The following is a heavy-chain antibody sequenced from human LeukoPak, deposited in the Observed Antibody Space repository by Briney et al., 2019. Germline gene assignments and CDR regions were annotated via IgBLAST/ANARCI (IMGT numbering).Heavy chain of an antibody. D-gene: IGHD3-22*01. Sequence: GGSLRLSCAASGFTFSSYWMSWVRQAPGKGLEWVANIKQDGSEKYYVDSVKGRFTISRDNAKNSLYLQMNSLRAEDTAVYYCARPPDYYDSSPHFDYWGQGTLVTVSS. CDR2: IKQDGSEK. V-gene: IGHV3-7*01. J-gene: IGHJ4*02. CDR1: GFTFSSYW. CDR3: ARPPDYYDSSPHFDY.